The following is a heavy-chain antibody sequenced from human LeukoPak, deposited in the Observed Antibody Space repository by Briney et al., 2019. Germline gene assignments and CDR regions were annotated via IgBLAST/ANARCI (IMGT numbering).Heavy chain of an antibody. Sequence: ASVKVSFKASGYTFTSYGISWVRQAPGQGLEWMGWISAYNGNTNYAQKLQGRVTMTTDTSTSTAYMELRSLRSDDTAVYYCARDRGRYCSSTSCYKLAFDIWGQGTMVTVSS. D-gene: IGHD2-2*01. CDR1: GYTFTSYG. CDR3: ARDRGRYCSSTSCYKLAFDI. V-gene: IGHV1-18*01. CDR2: ISAYNGNT. J-gene: IGHJ3*02.